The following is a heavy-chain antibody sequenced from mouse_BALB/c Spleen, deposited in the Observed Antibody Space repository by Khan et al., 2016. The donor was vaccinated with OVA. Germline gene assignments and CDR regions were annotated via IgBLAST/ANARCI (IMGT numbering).Heavy chain of an antibody. J-gene: IGHJ4*01. V-gene: IGHV5-6-2*01. CDR2: INSNGGST. Sequence: EVHLVESGGGLVKLGGSLKLSCAASGFTSSSYYMSWVRQTPEKRLELVAAINSNGGSTYYPDTVKGRFTISRDNAKNTLYLQMSSLKSEDTALYYCARHPYYGNYDAMDYWGQGTSVTVSS. D-gene: IGHD2-10*01. CDR1: GFTSSSYY. CDR3: ARHPYYGNYDAMDY.